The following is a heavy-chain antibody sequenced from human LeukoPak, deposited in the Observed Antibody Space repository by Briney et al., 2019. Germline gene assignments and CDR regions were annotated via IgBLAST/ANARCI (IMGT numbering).Heavy chain of an antibody. V-gene: IGHV3-30*03. CDR1: GFTFSSYG. Sequence: GGSLRLSCAASGFTFSSYGMHWVRQAPGKGLEWVAVISYDGRNKYYADSVKGRFTISRDNSKNTLYLQMNSLRAEDTAVYYCATKTPRGNWNYDYWGQGTLVTVSS. CDR2: ISYDGRNK. J-gene: IGHJ4*02. D-gene: IGHD1-7*01. CDR3: ATKTPRGNWNYDY.